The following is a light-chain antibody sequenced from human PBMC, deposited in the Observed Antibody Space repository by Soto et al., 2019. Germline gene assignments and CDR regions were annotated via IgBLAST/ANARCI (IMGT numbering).Light chain of an antibody. CDR3: QTGGAGIL. J-gene: IGLJ2*01. CDR2: LNSDGSH. V-gene: IGLV4-69*01. CDR1: SGHSSYA. Sequence: QLVLTQSPSASASLGASVKLTCTLSSGHSSYAIAWHQQQPEKGPRYLMKLNSDGSHSQGDGIPDRVSGSSSGAERYLTSASLQSEDEADYYCQTGGAGILFGGGTKLTVL.